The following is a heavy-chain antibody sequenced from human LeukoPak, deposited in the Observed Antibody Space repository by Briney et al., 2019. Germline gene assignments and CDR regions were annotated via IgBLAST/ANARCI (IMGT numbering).Heavy chain of an antibody. CDR3: VRDGGGTTPYDC. D-gene: IGHD1-7*01. V-gene: IGHV3-74*01. J-gene: IGHJ4*02. CDR2: ISPDGRNI. CDR1: GFTLSDYW. Sequence: PGGSLRLSCAASGFTLSDYWMNWVRQVPGKGPVWVSHISPDGRNIAYADCVKGRFTISRDSAKNTLYLQMNSLRVEDTAVYYCVRDGGGTTPYDCWGQGSLVTVSS.